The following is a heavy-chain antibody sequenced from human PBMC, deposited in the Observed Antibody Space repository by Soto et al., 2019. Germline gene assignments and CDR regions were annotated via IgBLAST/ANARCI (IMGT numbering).Heavy chain of an antibody. V-gene: IGHV4-59*01. CDR3: ARGAEGYRYGYNYGMDV. Sequence: QVQLQESGPGMVKASETLSLTCSVSGGSINSYYWGWIRQTPGRGLEWIGYIYYDGTTTYNPSLNSRVTISVHTSKTHFSLKLSSVTTADTAVYYCARGAEGYRYGYNYGMDVWGQGTTVTVSS. D-gene: IGHD5-18*01. CDR2: IYYDGTT. CDR1: GGSINSYY. J-gene: IGHJ6*02.